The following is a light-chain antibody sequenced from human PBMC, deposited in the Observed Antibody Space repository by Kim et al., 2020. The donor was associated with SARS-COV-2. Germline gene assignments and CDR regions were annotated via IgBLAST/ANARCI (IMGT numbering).Light chain of an antibody. CDR1: SGSVSTSYY. CDR3: VLYMGSGISV. CDR2: STS. J-gene: IGLJ3*02. Sequence: GTVTRPCGLSSGSVSTSYYPSWYQQTPGQTPRTLIYSTSTRSSGVPDRFSGSILGNRAALTITGAQADDESYYYCVLYMGSGISVFGGGTQLTVL. V-gene: IGLV8-61*01.